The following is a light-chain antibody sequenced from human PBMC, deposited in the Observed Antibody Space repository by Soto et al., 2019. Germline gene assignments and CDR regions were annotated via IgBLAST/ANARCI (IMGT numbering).Light chain of an antibody. CDR1: QSVSTK. CDR3: QQRSNRLPIT. CDR2: DAS. J-gene: IGKJ5*01. Sequence: EMVMTQSPATLSVSPRETATLSFMASQSVSTKLAWYQQKPGQAPRLLIYDASSRAPGVPARFSGSGSGADFTLTISSLEPEDFAVYYCQQRSNRLPITFGQGTRLEIK. V-gene: IGKV3-11*01.